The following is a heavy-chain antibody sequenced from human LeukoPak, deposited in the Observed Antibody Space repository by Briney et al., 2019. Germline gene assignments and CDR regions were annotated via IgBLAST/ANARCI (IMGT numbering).Heavy chain of an antibody. D-gene: IGHD1-26*01. Sequence: SETLSLTCIVSGDITHYWGWIRQPPGKGLECIGSIYFSGSAYYNPSLRSRVTISLDTSKKQLSLKLNSVTAADAAIYYCARHNGGGVGSYAAPGPPDYFDYWGQGTLVTVSS. V-gene: IGHV4-39*01. CDR2: IYFSGSA. J-gene: IGHJ4*02. CDR3: ARHNGGGVGSYAAPGPPDYFDY. CDR1: GDITHY.